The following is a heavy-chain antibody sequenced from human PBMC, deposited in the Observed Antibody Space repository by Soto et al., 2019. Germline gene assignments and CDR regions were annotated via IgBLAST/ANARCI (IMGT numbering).Heavy chain of an antibody. CDR2: INPNSGGT. D-gene: IGHD6-6*01. CDR1: GYTFTGYY. V-gene: IGHV1-2*02. CDR3: ARAVAARPFYYYYYGMDV. J-gene: IGHJ6*02. Sequence: ASVKVSCKASGYTFTGYYMHWVRQAPGQGLEWMGWINPNSGGTNYAQKFQGRVTMTRDTSISTAYMELSRLRSDDTAVYHRARAVAARPFYYYYYGMDVWGQGTTVTVSS.